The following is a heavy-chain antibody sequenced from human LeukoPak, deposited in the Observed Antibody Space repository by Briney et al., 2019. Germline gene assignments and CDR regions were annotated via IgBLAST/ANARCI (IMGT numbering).Heavy chain of an antibody. V-gene: IGHV3-30*18. Sequence: GGSLRLSCAASGFTFSSYGMHWVRLAPGKGLEWVAVISYDGSNKYYADSVKGRFTISRDNSKNTLYLQMNSLRAEDTAVYYCAKDMSSALYYYYGMDVWGQGTTVTVSS. CDR3: AKDMSSALYYYYGMDV. D-gene: IGHD3-22*01. CDR1: GFTFSSYG. J-gene: IGHJ6*02. CDR2: ISYDGSNK.